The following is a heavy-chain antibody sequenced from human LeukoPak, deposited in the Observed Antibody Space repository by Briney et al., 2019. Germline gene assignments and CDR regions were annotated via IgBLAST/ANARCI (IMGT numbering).Heavy chain of an antibody. Sequence: PGGSLRLSCAASGFTFDDYGMSWVRQAPGKGLEWVSGIIWNGDSTGYADSVKGRFTISRDNAKNSLYLQMNSLRAEDTAVYYCARGMEPMYYYDSSGYLPLIYWGQGTLVTVSS. V-gene: IGHV3-20*04. CDR2: IIWNGDST. CDR3: ARGMEPMYYYDSSGYLPLIY. CDR1: GFTFDDYG. J-gene: IGHJ4*02. D-gene: IGHD3-22*01.